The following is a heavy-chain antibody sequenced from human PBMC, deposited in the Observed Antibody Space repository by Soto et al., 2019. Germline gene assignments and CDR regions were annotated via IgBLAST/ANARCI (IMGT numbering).Heavy chain of an antibody. CDR3: ARRLGYGYKGTWAAMDI. D-gene: IGHD3-16*01. V-gene: IGHV5-51*01. Sequence: PGESLKISCTSYGFSFTSYWIAWVRQLPGKGLEWVGIIYPGNSDTLYGPSFQGQVTISADRSMNTAYLQWSGLRASDTATYYCARRLGYGYKGTWAAMDIWGLGTTVTVSS. CDR1: GFSFTSYW. CDR2: IYPGNSDT. J-gene: IGHJ6*02.